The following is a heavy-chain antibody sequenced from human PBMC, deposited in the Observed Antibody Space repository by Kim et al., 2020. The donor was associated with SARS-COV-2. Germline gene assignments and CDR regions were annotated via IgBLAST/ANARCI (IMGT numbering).Heavy chain of an antibody. CDR1: GFTFDNYT. Sequence: GGSLRLSCAASGFTFDNYTMHWVRQAPGKGLEWVSLISWDGGSTYYADSVKGRFTISRDNSKNSLYLQMNSLRTEDTALYYCAKFSSGYNLVGAFDIWGQGTMVTVSS. CDR3: AKFSSGYNLVGAFDI. D-gene: IGHD3-22*01. J-gene: IGHJ3*02. CDR2: ISWDGGST. V-gene: IGHV3-43*01.